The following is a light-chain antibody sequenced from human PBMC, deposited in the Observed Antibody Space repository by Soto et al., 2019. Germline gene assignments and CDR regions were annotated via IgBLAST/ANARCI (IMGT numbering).Light chain of an antibody. J-gene: IGKJ1*01. Sequence: DIQMTQSPSTLSASVGDRVTITCRASQSISSWLAWYQQKPGKAPKLLIYKAPTLQSGVPSRFSGSGSGTEFTLAISSLQPDDSATYYCQQYNDNWTFGQGTKV. CDR2: KAP. CDR1: QSISSW. V-gene: IGKV1-5*03. CDR3: QQYNDNWT.